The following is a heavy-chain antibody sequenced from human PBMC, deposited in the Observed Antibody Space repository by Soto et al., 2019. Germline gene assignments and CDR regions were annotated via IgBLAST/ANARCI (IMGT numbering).Heavy chain of an antibody. V-gene: IGHV4-59*01. CDR2: IYYSGST. J-gene: IGHJ3*02. Sequence: SETLSLTCTVSGGSISSYYWSWIRQPPGKGLEWIGYIYYSGSTNYNPSLKSRVTISVDTSKNQFSLKLSSVTAADTAVYYCARDGFWYGVTNRAFDIWGQGTMVTVSS. D-gene: IGHD4-17*01. CDR3: ARDGFWYGVTNRAFDI. CDR1: GGSISSYY.